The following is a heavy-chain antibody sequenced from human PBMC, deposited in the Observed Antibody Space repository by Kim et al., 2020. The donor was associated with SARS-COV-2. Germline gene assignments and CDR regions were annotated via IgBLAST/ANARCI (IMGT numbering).Heavy chain of an antibody. V-gene: IGHV4-4*02. CDR2: IYHSGST. D-gene: IGHD6-13*01. CDR3: ARAYSSSWYYYYYGMDV. Sequence: SETLSLTCAVSGGSISSSNWWSWVRQPPGKGLEWIGEIYHSGSTNYNPSLKSRVTISVDKSKNQFSLKLSSVTAADTAVYYCARAYSSSWYYYYYGMDVWGQGTTVTVSS. CDR1: GGSISSSNW. J-gene: IGHJ6*02.